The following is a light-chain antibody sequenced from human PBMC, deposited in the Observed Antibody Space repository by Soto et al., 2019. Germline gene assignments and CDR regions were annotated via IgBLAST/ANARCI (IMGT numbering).Light chain of an antibody. CDR3: QKYNSAPL. Sequence: DIQMTQSPSSLSASVGDRVTITCRASQCISNYLAWYQQKPGKVPKLLIYAASTLQSGVPSRFSGSGSGTDFTLTISSLQPEDVATYYCQKYNSAPLFGGGTKVEIK. CDR2: AAS. V-gene: IGKV1-27*01. J-gene: IGKJ4*01. CDR1: QCISNY.